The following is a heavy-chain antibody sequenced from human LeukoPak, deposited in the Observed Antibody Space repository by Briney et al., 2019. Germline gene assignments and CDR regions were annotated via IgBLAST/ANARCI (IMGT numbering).Heavy chain of an antibody. CDR3: ARDGELTESFHDAFDI. CDR2: INPSGGDT. J-gene: IGHJ3*02. V-gene: IGHV1-46*01. Sequence: ASVKVSCKASGYILSSYNMHWVRQAPGQGLEWLGIINPSGGDTKYAQKFQGRVTLTRDKSTSTVYMELSSLTSDDTAVYYCARDGELTESFHDAFDIWGQGTMVTVSS. CDR1: GYILSSYN. D-gene: IGHD1-26*01.